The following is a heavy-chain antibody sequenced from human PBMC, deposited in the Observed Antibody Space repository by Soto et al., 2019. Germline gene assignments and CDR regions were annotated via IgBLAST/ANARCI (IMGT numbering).Heavy chain of an antibody. V-gene: IGHV1-24*01. CDR2: FDPEDGET. CDR3: ATDMKYYDSSGYSIGY. D-gene: IGHD3-22*01. CDR1: GYTLTELS. Sequence: ASVQVSCKVSGYTLTELSMHWVRQAPGKGLEWMGGFDPEDGETIYAQKFQGRVTMTEDTSTDTAYMELSSLRSEDTAVYYCATDMKYYDSSGYSIGYWGQGTLGTVSS. J-gene: IGHJ4*02.